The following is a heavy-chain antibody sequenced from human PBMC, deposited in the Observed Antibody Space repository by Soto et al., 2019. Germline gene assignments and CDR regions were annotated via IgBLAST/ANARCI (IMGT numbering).Heavy chain of an antibody. CDR1: GGSISSYY. J-gene: IGHJ4*02. CDR3: ARDDYGDYVFDY. V-gene: IGHV4-59*01. Sequence: TLSLTCTVSGGSISSYYWGWIRQPPGKGLEWIGYIYYSGSTNYNPSLKSRVTISVDTSKNQFSLKLSSVTAADTAVYYCARDDYGDYVFDYWGQGTLVTVSS. CDR2: IYYSGST. D-gene: IGHD4-17*01.